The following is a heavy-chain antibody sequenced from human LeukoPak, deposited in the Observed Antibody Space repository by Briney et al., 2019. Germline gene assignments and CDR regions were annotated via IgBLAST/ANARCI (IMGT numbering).Heavy chain of an antibody. V-gene: IGHV3-66*01. J-gene: IGHJ5*02. Sequence: GGSLRLSCVASGFTFSSNGMNWVRQAPGKGLEWVSVIYSGGSTYYADSVKGRFTISRDNSKNTLYLQMNSLRAEDTAVYYCARGAYGSGSYGDNWFDPWGQGTLVTVSS. CDR3: ARGAYGSGSYGDNWFDP. CDR2: IYSGGST. CDR1: GFTFSSNG. D-gene: IGHD3-10*01.